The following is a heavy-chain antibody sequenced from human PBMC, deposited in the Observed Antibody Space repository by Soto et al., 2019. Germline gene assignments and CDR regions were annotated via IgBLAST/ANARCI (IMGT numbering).Heavy chain of an antibody. D-gene: IGHD3-10*01. Sequence: GASVKVSCKASGGTFSSYAISWVRQAPGQGLEWMGGIIPIFGTANYAQKFQGRVMITADESTSTAYMELSSLRSEDTAVYYCARDRAAMVRGVIITSYYYGMDVWGQGTTVTVSS. V-gene: IGHV1-69*13. CDR3: ARDRAAMVRGVIITSYYYGMDV. J-gene: IGHJ6*02. CDR1: GGTFSSYA. CDR2: IIPIFGTA.